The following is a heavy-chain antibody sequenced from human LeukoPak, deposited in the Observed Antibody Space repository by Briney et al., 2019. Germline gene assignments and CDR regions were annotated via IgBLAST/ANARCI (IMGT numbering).Heavy chain of an antibody. D-gene: IGHD6-19*01. V-gene: IGHV4-59*01. Sequence: SETLSLTCTVSGGSISSYYWSWIRQLPGKGLEWIGYIYYSGSTNYNPSLKSRVTISVDTSKNQFSLKLSSVTAADTAVYYCARDLPNSSGFAFDIWGQGTMVTVSS. CDR2: IYYSGST. CDR3: ARDLPNSSGFAFDI. J-gene: IGHJ3*02. CDR1: GGSISSYY.